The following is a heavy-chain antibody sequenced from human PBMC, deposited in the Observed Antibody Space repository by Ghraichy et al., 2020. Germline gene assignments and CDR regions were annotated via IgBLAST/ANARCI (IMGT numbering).Heavy chain of an antibody. CDR1: GGSISSYY. Sequence: SETLSLTCTVSGGSISSYYWSWIRQPPGKGLEWIGYIYYSGSTNYNPSLKSRVTISVDTSKNQFSLKLSSVTAADTAVYYCAATFGEVLDAFDIWGQGTMVTVSS. D-gene: IGHD3-10*01. CDR2: IYYSGST. J-gene: IGHJ3*02. CDR3: AATFGEVLDAFDI. V-gene: IGHV4-59*08.